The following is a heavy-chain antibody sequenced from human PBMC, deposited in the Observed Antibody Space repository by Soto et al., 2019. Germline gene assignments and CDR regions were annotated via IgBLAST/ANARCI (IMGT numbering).Heavy chain of an antibody. V-gene: IGHV3-23*01. CDR1: GFTFSSYA. CDR3: AKGSRYYGFWSGRPRPNYYYYYGMDV. J-gene: IGHJ6*02. Sequence: GGSLRLSCAASGFTFSSYAMSWVRQAPGKGLEWVSAISGSGGSTYYADSVKGRFTISRDNSKNTLYLQMNSLRAEDTAVYYCAKGSRYYGFWSGRPRPNYYYYYGMDVWGQGTTVTVSS. CDR2: ISGSGGST. D-gene: IGHD3-3*01.